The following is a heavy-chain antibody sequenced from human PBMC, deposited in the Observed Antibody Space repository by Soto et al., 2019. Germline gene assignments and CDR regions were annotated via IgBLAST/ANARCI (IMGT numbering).Heavy chain of an antibody. J-gene: IGHJ3*02. CDR3: ARTHKSIAVGAFDI. V-gene: IGHV3-33*01. D-gene: IGHD6-19*01. CDR1: GFTFSDYG. CDR2: IWYDGSNE. Sequence: QVQLVESGGGVVQPGRSLRLSCAASGFTFSDYGMHWVGQAPGKGLEWVAVIWYDGSNEYYADSVKGRFTVSRDSSKNIVYLQMNSLRAEDTAVYYCARTHKSIAVGAFDIWGQGTMVTVSS.